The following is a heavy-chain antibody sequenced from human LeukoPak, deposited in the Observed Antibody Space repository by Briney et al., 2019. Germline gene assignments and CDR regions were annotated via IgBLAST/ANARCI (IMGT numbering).Heavy chain of an antibody. J-gene: IGHJ5*02. CDR1: GGSISSYY. Sequence: KASETLSLTCTVSGGSISSYYWSWIRQPAGKGLEWIGRIYTSGSTNYNPSLKSRVTMSVDTSKNQFSLKLSSVTAADTAVYYCARDEDYDSSGFNWFDPWGQGTLVTVSS. V-gene: IGHV4-4*07. D-gene: IGHD3-22*01. CDR2: IYTSGST. CDR3: ARDEDYDSSGFNWFDP.